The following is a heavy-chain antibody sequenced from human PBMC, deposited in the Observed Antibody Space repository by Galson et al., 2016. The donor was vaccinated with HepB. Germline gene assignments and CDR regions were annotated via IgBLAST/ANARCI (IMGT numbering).Heavy chain of an antibody. D-gene: IGHD6-13*01. Sequence: SVKVSCKASGGTFSSYAISWVRQAPGQGLEWMGGIIPIFGSANYAQKFQGRLTITADESTSTAYMELSSLRSEDMAVYYCARDARHRSTWYLAFDIWGQGTMLTVSS. J-gene: IGHJ3*02. CDR1: GGTFSSYA. CDR2: IIPIFGSA. CDR3: ARDARHRSTWYLAFDI. V-gene: IGHV1-69*13.